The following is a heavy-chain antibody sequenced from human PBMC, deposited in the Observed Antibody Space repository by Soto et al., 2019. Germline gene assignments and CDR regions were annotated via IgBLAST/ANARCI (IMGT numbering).Heavy chain of an antibody. CDR1: GFTFSDYY. CDR2: ISSSGSTI. D-gene: IGHD3-3*01. Sequence: GGSLRLSCAASGFTFSDYYMSWIRQAPGKGLEWVSYISSSGSTIYYADSVKGRFTISRDNAKNSLYLQMNSLRAEDTAVYYCARVSEYDFWSDGDAFDIWGQGTMVTVSS. J-gene: IGHJ3*02. CDR3: ARVSEYDFWSDGDAFDI. V-gene: IGHV3-11*01.